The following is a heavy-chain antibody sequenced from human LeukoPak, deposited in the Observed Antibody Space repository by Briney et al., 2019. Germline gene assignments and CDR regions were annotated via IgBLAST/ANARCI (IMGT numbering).Heavy chain of an antibody. D-gene: IGHD3-22*01. V-gene: IGHV3-30*04. J-gene: IGHJ6*03. Sequence: GRSLRLSCAASGFTFSSYAMHWVRQAPGKGLEWVAVISYDGSNKYYADSVKGRFTISRDNSKNTLYLQMNSLRAEDTAVYYCARGSGYWPEDYMDVWGKGTTVAVSS. CDR2: ISYDGSNK. CDR3: ARGSGYWPEDYMDV. CDR1: GFTFSSYA.